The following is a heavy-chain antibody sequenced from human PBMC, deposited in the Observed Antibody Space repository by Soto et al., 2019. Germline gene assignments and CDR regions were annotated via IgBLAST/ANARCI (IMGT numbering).Heavy chain of an antibody. Sequence: EVQLVESGGGLVQPGGSLRLSCAASGFTFSSYSMNWVRQAPGKGLEWVSYISSSSSTIYYADSVKGRLTISRDNAKNSLYLQMNSLRDEDTAVYYCARDFGLLHCSSTSCQYYYYGMDVWGQGTTVTVSS. J-gene: IGHJ6*02. CDR3: ARDFGLLHCSSTSCQYYYYGMDV. CDR2: ISSSSSTI. CDR1: GFTFSSYS. V-gene: IGHV3-48*02. D-gene: IGHD2-2*01.